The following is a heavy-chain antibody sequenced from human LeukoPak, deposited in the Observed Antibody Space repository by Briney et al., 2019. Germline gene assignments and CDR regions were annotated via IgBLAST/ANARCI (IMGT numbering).Heavy chain of an antibody. Sequence: SQTLSLTCVVSGGSITTGGHYWTWLRQVPGKGPEWIGYVSYTGSNNYNPSLKSRLTISVDTSKSQFSLKLSSVTAADTAVYYCARRVGKYPTYYFDYWGQGALVTVSS. D-gene: IGHD1-26*01. CDR1: GGSITTGGHY. CDR2: VSYTGSN. CDR3: ARRVGKYPTYYFDY. J-gene: IGHJ4*02. V-gene: IGHV4-31*11.